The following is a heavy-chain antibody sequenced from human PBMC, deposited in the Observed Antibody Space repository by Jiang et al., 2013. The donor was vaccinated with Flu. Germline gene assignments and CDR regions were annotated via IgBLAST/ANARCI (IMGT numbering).Heavy chain of an antibody. V-gene: IGHV3-66*01. CDR2: IYSASAT. CDR3: ARDRQVDASGYYYYYYGMDV. Sequence: SIIYSASATYYADSVRGRFTISRDTSKNTLFLHMNSLRADDTAVYYCARDRQVDASGYYYYYYGMDVWGQGTTVTVSS. D-gene: IGHD5-12*01. J-gene: IGHJ6*02.